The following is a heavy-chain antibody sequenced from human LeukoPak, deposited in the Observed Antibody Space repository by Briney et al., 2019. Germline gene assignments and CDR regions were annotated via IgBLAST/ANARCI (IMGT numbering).Heavy chain of an antibody. CDR1: GGTFSSYA. D-gene: IGHD5-24*01. V-gene: IGHV1-69*04. J-gene: IGHJ5*02. Sequence: SVKVSCKASGGTFSSYAISWVRQAPGQGLEWMGRIIPILGIANYAQKFQGRVTITADKSTSTAYMELSSLRSEDTAVYYCAKDISHGGYNSWGQGTLVTVSS. CDR3: AKDISHGGYNS. CDR2: IIPILGIA.